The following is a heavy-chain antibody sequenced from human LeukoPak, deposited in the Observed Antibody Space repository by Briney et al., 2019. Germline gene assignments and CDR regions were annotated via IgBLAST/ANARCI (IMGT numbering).Heavy chain of an antibody. J-gene: IGHJ4*02. CDR3: ARRDYCGGDCYSIPPFDH. V-gene: IGHV5-51*01. Sequence: GESLKISCKGSGYSFTSYWIGWVRQMPGKGLEWMGIIYPGDPDTRYSPSFQGQVTISADKSISTAYLQWSSLKASDTAMYYCARRDYCGGDCYSIPPFDHWGQGTLVTVSS. D-gene: IGHD2-21*02. CDR1: GYSFTSYW. CDR2: IYPGDPDT.